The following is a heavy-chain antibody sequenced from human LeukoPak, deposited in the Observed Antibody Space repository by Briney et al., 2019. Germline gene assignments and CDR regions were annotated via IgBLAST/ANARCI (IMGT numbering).Heavy chain of an antibody. CDR3: ARPLRRARGHRLSIAADESYFDY. CDR1: WLSLRISSYQ. CDR2: IYYSGST. V-gene: IGHV4-39*01. Sequence: SETLSLTCSVSWLSLRISSYQCRGIRQPPGKGLEWIGSIYYSGSTYYNPSLKSRVTISVDTSKNQFSLKLSSVTAADTAVYYPARPLRRARGHRLSIAADESYFDYWGQGTLVTVSS. J-gene: IGHJ4*02. D-gene: IGHD6-13*01.